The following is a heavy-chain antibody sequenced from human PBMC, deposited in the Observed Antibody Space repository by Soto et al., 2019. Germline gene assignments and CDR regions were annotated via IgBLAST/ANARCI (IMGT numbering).Heavy chain of an antibody. CDR2: INSGGSSI. D-gene: IGHD2-2*01. J-gene: IGHJ6*02. V-gene: IGHV3-48*03. CDR3: ARDLLPAATNYYYGMDV. CDR1: GFTFSSYE. Sequence: GGSLRLSCAASGFTFSSYEMDWVRQAPGKGPEWVAYINSGGSSIYYGDSVKGRFTISRDNAKNSLYLQMNSLRAEDTAVYYCARDLLPAATNYYYGMDVWGQGTTVTVSS.